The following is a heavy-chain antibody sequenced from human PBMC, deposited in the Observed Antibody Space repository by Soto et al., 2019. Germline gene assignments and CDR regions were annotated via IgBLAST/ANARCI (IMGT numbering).Heavy chain of an antibody. Sequence: GGSLSLSCAASAFHFNNYAMSWVRQAPGKGLEWVSGIGGSGRTTYYADSVKGRFTISRDNSNNTLFLQMNSLRAEDTAVYYCAKSRYSDSSGDFYDYWGQGTLVTVAS. V-gene: IGHV3-23*01. J-gene: IGHJ4*02. CDR1: AFHFNNYA. D-gene: IGHD3-22*01. CDR3: AKSRYSDSSGDFYDY. CDR2: IGGSGRTT.